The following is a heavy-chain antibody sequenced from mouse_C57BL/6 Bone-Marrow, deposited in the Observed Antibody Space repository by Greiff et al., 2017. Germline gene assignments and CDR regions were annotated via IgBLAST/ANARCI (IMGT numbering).Heavy chain of an antibody. V-gene: IGHV1-82*01. CDR3: AIPAVVSYYYAMDY. J-gene: IGHJ4*01. D-gene: IGHD1-1*01. CDR1: GYAFSSSW. Sequence: VQLQQSGPELVKPGASVKISCKASGYAFSSSWMNWVKQRPGKGLEWIGRIYPGDGDTNYNGKFKGKATLTADKSSSTAYMQLSIPTSEDSAVYCCAIPAVVSYYYAMDYWGQGTSVTGSS. CDR2: IYPGDGDT.